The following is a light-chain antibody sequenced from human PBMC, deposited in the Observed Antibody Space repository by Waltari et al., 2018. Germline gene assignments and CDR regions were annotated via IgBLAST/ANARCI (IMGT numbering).Light chain of an antibody. CDR2: EDN. CDR1: SGSIATSF. CDR3: QSYDSRIV. V-gene: IGLV6-57*04. Sequence: FVLTQPHSVSEYPGQSVTISCTRSSGSIATSFVQWYQKRPGRAPTPVIYEDNQRPSGVPYRFSGSIDTSSNSASLTISGLRSDDEADYYCQSYDSRIVFGGGTKLTVL. J-gene: IGLJ2*01.